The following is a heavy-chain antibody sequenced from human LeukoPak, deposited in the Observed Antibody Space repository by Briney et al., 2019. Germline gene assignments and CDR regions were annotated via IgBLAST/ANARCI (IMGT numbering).Heavy chain of an antibody. Sequence: PSETLSLTCTVSGGSISSGDYYWSWIRQPPGKGLEWIGYIYYSGSTYYNPSLKSRVTISVDTSKNQFSLKLSSVTAADTAVYYCARGGSGSYYVGPFDYWGQGTLATVSS. CDR2: IYYSGST. D-gene: IGHD1-26*01. CDR3: ARGGSGSYYVGPFDY. J-gene: IGHJ4*02. V-gene: IGHV4-30-4*08. CDR1: GGSISSGDYY.